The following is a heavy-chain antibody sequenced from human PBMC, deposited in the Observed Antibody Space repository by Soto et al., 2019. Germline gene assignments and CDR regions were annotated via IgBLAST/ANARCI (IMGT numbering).Heavy chain of an antibody. CDR3: AGSYSSSSGWSRYYCYGMDV. CDR2: ISPIFGTA. CDR1: GGTVSSYA. J-gene: IGHJ6*02. V-gene: IGHV1-69*01. Sequence: QVQLVQSGAEVKKPGSSVKVSCKASGGTVSSYAISWVRQAPGQGLEWMGGISPIFGTANYAQKFQGRVKITADESKRTAYMELSSLRSENTAVYYCAGSYSSSSGWSRYYCYGMDVWGQGTTVNVSS. D-gene: IGHD6-6*01.